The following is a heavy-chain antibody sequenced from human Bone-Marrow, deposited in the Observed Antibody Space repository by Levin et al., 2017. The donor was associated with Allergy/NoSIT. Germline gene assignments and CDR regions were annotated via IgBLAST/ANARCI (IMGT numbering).Heavy chain of an antibody. CDR1: GFTFSSYS. D-gene: IGHD3-22*01. CDR2: ISSSSSYI. CDR3: AREDDSIDLQCFDY. V-gene: IGHV3-21*01. J-gene: IGHJ4*02. Sequence: PGGSPRLSCAASGFTFSSYSMNWVRQAPGKGLEWVSSISSSSSYIYYADSVKGRFTISRDNAKNSLYLQMNSLRAEDTAVYYCAREDDSIDLQCFDYWGQGTLVTVSS.